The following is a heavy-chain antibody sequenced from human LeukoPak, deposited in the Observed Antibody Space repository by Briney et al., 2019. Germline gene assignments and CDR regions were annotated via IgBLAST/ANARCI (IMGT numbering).Heavy chain of an antibody. D-gene: IGHD6-13*01. CDR3: ARGPPRYSSSWYPRGWFDP. V-gene: IGHV1-8*01. Sequence: GASVKVSCKASGYTFTSYDINWVRQATRQGLEWMGWMNPNSGNTGYAQKFQGRVTMTRNTSISTAYMELSSLRSEDTAVYYCARGPPRYSSSWYPRGWFDPWGQGTLVTVSS. CDR1: GYTFTSYD. J-gene: IGHJ5*02. CDR2: MNPNSGNT.